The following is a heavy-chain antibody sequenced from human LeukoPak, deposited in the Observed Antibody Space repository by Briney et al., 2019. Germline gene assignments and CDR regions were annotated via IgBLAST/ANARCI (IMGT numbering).Heavy chain of an antibody. CDR1: GFTFSNAW. CDR2: IKSKTDET. D-gene: IGHD4-23*01. V-gene: IGHV3-15*01. J-gene: IGHJ4*02. Sequence: GGSLTLSCAASGFTFSNAWMSWVRQAPGKGLEWVGRIKSKTDETVYAAPVKGRFTLSRDDSKNTLSLQMNSLKTEDTAVYYCTTERVGGPDYWGQGTLVTVSS. CDR3: TTERVGGPDY.